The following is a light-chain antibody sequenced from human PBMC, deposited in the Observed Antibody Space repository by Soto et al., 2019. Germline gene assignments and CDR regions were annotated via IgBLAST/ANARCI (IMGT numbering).Light chain of an antibody. CDR3: QQYYSTPWT. V-gene: IGKV4-1*01. J-gene: IGKJ1*01. Sequence: DILMTQSPDSLALSLGERATINCKSSQSVLYSSNNKNYLAWYRQKPGQPPKLLIYWASTREFGVPDRFSGSGSGTDFTLTISSLKAEDVAVYYCQQYYSTPWTFGQGTKVDIK. CDR2: WAS. CDR1: QSVLYSSNNKNY.